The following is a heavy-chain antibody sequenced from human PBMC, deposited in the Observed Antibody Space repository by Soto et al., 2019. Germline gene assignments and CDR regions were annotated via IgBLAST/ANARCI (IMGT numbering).Heavy chain of an antibody. CDR2: IWYDGSNK. V-gene: IGHV3-33*01. D-gene: IGHD3-16*01. Sequence: QVQLVESGGGVVQPGRSLRLSCAASGFAFRPYGIHWVRQAPGKGLEWVAGIWYDGSNKYYADSVKGRFTISRDNSKNTLYLQMESLRAEDTSVYYCARALGPYDYWGQGTLVTVSS. CDR1: GFAFRPYG. CDR3: ARALGPYDY. J-gene: IGHJ4*02.